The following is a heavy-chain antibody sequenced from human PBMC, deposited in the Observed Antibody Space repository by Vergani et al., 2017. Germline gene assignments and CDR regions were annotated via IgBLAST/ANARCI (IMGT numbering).Heavy chain of an antibody. J-gene: IGHJ6*02. CDR1: GFTFSSYA. D-gene: IGHD3-22*01. V-gene: IGHV3-23*04. CDR2: ISGSGGST. CDR3: AKDLGDSSGYYYYYYYYGMDV. Sequence: VQLVESGGGLVQPGGSLRLSCAASGFTFSSYAMSWVRQAPGKGLEWVSAISGSGGSTYYADSVKGRFTISRDNSKNTLYLQMNSLRAEDTAVYYCAKDLGDSSGYYYYYYYYGMDVWGQGTTVTVSS.